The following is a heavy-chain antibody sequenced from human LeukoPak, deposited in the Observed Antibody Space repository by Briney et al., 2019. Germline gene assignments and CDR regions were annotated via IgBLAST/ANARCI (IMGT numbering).Heavy chain of an antibody. CDR1: GGSISSGDYY. V-gene: IGHV4-30-4*08. CDR2: IYYSGST. CDR3: AREGRDGYNSEFDY. J-gene: IGHJ4*02. D-gene: IGHD5-24*01. Sequence: SETLSLTXTVSGGSISSGDYYWSCIRQPPGKGLEWIGYIYYSGSTYYNPSLKSRVTISVDTSKNQFPLKLSSVTAADTAVYYCAREGRDGYNSEFDYWGQGTLVTVSS.